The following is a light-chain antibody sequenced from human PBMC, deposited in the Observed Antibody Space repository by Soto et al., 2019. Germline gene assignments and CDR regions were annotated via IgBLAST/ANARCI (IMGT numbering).Light chain of an antibody. Sequence: DIQMAQSRATVSASVGYRFTITCRASQSISSWLAWYQQKPGKAPKLLIYDASSLESGVPSRFSGSGSGTKFTLTISSLQPDDFATYYCQQYNSYSRAFGQGTKVDIK. CDR1: QSISSW. CDR2: DAS. J-gene: IGKJ1*01. V-gene: IGKV1-5*01. CDR3: QQYNSYSRA.